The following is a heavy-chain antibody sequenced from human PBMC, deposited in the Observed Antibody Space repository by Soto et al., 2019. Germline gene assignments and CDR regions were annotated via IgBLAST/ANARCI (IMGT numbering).Heavy chain of an antibody. D-gene: IGHD3-10*01. CDR1: GGTFSSYT. V-gene: IGHV1-69*08. J-gene: IGHJ4*02. Sequence: QVQLVQSAAEVKKPGSSVKVSCKASGGTFSSYTISWVRQAPGQGLEWMGRIIPIRGIANYAQKFQVRDTITADKSTSTAYMELSSLRSEDTAVYYCAREEYYYGSGAFFDYWGQGTLVTVSS. CDR3: AREEYYYGSGAFFDY. CDR2: IIPIRGIA.